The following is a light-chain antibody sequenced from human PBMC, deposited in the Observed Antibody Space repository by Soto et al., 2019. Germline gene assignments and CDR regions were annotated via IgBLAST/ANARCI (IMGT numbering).Light chain of an antibody. CDR2: EVS. J-gene: IGLJ3*02. Sequence: QSALTQPPSASGSPGQSVTISCTGTSSDVGGYNYVSWYQQHPGKAPKLMIYEVSKRPSGVPDRFSGSKSGNTASLTVSGLQAEDEAYYYCLSYAGINLLVFGGGTKLTVL. CDR1: SSDVGGYNY. CDR3: LSYAGINLLV. V-gene: IGLV2-8*01.